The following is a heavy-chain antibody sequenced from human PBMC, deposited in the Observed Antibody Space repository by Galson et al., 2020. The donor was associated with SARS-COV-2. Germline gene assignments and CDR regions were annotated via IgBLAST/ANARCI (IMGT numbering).Heavy chain of an antibody. CDR1: GFTFSSYG. V-gene: IGHV3-30*18. CDR2: ISYDGSNK. J-gene: IGHJ4*02. Sequence: GGSLRLSCAASGFTFSSYGMHWVRQAPGKGLEWVAVISYDGSNKYYADSVKGRFTISGDNSKNTLYLQMNSLRAEDTAVYYCAKDYQRGYYDFWSGPASDDYVDYWGQGTLVTVSS. D-gene: IGHD3-3*01. CDR3: AKDYQRGYYDFWSGPASDDYVDY.